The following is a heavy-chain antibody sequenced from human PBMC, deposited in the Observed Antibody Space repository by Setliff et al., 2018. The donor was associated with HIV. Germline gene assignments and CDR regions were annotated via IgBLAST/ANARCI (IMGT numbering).Heavy chain of an antibody. CDR1: RYSITSGYY. J-gene: IGHJ4*02. V-gene: IGHV4-38-2*02. CDR3: ARDIVVGESHYYFDY. D-gene: IGHD1-26*01. CDR2: IYHSGST. Sequence: SETLSLTCAVSRYSITSGYYWAWIRQPPGKGLEWIGSIYHSGSTYYNVSLKSRITMSVDTSKNQFSLKLRSVTAADTAVYFCARDIVVGESHYYFDYWGQGTQVTVSS.